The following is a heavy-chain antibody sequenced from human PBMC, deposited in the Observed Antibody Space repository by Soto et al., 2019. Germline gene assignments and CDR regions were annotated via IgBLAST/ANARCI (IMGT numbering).Heavy chain of an antibody. CDR1: SGSISSSNW. J-gene: IGHJ2*01. CDR2: IYHSGST. V-gene: IGHV4-4*02. D-gene: IGHD3-9*01. CDR3: AGVVRYSPFDL. Sequence: QVQLQESGPGLVKPSGTLSLTCAVSSGSISSSNWWSWVRQPPGKGLEWIGEIYHSGSTNYNPSLKSGGPIQEEKSKPQFSLKLAFVPAADPAVYYCAGVVRYSPFDLGGRGPLVTVSS.